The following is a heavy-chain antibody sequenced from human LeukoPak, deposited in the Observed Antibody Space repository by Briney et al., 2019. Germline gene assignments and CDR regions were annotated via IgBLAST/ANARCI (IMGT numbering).Heavy chain of an antibody. Sequence: ASVKVSCKASGYTFTSYGISWVRQAPGQGLEWMGWISAYNGNTNYAQKLQGRVTMTTDTSTSTAYMELRSLRSDDTAVYYCARDQGGNDFWSGYSYCYYGMDVWGQGTTVTVSS. V-gene: IGHV1-18*01. CDR2: ISAYNGNT. J-gene: IGHJ6*02. CDR3: ARDQGGNDFWSGYSYCYYGMDV. D-gene: IGHD3-3*01. CDR1: GYTFTSYG.